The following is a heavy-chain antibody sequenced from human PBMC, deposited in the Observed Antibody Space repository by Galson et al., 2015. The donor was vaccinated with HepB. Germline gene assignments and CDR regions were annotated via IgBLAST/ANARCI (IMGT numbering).Heavy chain of an antibody. J-gene: IGHJ4*02. D-gene: IGHD6-19*01. CDR2: IRSSSGYI. CDR1: GFTFSSYS. Sequence: SLRLSCAASGFTFSSYSMNWVRQAPGKGLEWVSSIRSSSGYIYYADSVKGRFTISRDNAQNSLYLQMNSLRAEDTAVYYCARVISGWYPAGEFWGQGTLVTVSS. V-gene: IGHV3-21*01. CDR3: ARVISGWYPAGEF.